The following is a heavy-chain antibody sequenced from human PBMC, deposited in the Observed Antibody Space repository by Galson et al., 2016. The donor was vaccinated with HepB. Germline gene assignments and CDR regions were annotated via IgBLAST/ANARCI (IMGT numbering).Heavy chain of an antibody. D-gene: IGHD3-22*01. Sequence: SLRLSCAASGFTFSSHAMTWVRQAPGKGLEWVSDISGPGYNTYYADSVKGRFTVSRDNSKHTVYLQMNSLRAEDSAVYFCAKPFYYYDTSGTSGGDYWGQGTLVTVSS. CDR1: GFTFSSHA. V-gene: IGHV3-23*01. CDR3: AKPFYYYDTSGTSGGDY. J-gene: IGHJ4*02. CDR2: ISGPGYNT.